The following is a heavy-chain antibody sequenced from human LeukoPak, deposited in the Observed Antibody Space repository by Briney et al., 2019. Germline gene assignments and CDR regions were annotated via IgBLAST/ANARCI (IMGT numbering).Heavy chain of an antibody. Sequence: SETLSLTCAVYGGSFSGYYWSWIRQPPGKGLEWIGEINHSGSTNYNPSLKSRVTISVDTSKNQFSLKLSSVTAADTAVYYCARGPRRYNWNDRGYYFYYWGQGTLVTVSS. CDR2: INHSGST. D-gene: IGHD1-1*01. J-gene: IGHJ4*02. V-gene: IGHV4-34*01. CDR1: GGSFSGYY. CDR3: ARGPRRYNWNDRGYYFYY.